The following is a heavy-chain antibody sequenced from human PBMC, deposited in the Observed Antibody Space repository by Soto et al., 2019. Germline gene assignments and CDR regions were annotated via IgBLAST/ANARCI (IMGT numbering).Heavy chain of an antibody. V-gene: IGHV3-11*06. J-gene: IGHJ5*02. D-gene: IGHD6-13*01. CDR2: ISSSSSYT. CDR1: GFTFSDYY. Sequence: AGGSLRLSCAASGFTFSDYYMSWIRQAPGKGLEWVSYISSSSSYTNYADSVKGRFTISGDNAKNSLYLQMNSLRAEDTAVYYCAMGIAAAGTRWFDPWGREPWSPSPQ. CDR3: AMGIAAAGTRWFDP.